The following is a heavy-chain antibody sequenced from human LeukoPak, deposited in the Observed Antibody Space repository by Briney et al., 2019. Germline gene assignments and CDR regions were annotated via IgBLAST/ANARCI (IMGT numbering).Heavy chain of an antibody. D-gene: IGHD3-22*01. CDR2: ISYDGSNK. CDR3: AKDRYYDSSGYPYYYGMDV. CDR1: GFTFSSYG. Sequence: PGRSLRLSCAASGFTFSSYGMYWVRQAPGKGLEWGAVISYDGSNKYYADSVKGRFTISRDNSKNTLYLQMNSLRAEDTAVYYCAKDRYYDSSGYPYYYGMDVWGQGTTVTVSS. J-gene: IGHJ6*02. V-gene: IGHV3-30*18.